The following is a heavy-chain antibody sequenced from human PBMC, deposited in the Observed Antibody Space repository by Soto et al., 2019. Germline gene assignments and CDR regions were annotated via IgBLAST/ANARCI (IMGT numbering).Heavy chain of an antibody. CDR3: AKRGGPRLHYFHY. V-gene: IGHV3-23*01. J-gene: IGHJ4*02. D-gene: IGHD2-15*01. CDR1: GFTFSNYA. CDR2: ISDSGGDT. Sequence: EVQLLESGGGLVQPGGSLRLSCAASGFTFSNYAMSWVRQAPGKGLEWVSTISDSGGDTYYADSVKGRFTISRDSSKNTLYLQLNSLRAEDTAVYYCAKRGGPRLHYFHYWGQGTLVTVSS.